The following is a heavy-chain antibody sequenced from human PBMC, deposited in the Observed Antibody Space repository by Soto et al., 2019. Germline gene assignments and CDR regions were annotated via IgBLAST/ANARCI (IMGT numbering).Heavy chain of an antibody. CDR2: VSGSGGSS. D-gene: IGHD3-3*01. CDR3: TKNNFWGVYTYYYMDV. Sequence: GGSLRLSCAASGFTFSIYPMSWVRQAPGKGLEWVSGVSGSGGSSYYTDSVKGRFTISRDNSKNTLYLQMSSLRAEDTAVYYCTKNNFWGVYTYYYMDVWGKGTTVTVSS. J-gene: IGHJ6*03. V-gene: IGHV3-23*01. CDR1: GFTFSIYP.